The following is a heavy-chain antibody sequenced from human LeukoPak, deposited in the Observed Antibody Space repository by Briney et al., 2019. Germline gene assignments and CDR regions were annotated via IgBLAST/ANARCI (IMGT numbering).Heavy chain of an antibody. Sequence: GGSLRLSCAASGFTFSNAWMSWVRQAPGKGLEWVGRIKSKTDGGTTDYAAPVKGRFTISRDDSKYTLYLQMNSLKTEDTAVYYCTTGPTVTTSLGYWGQGTLVTVSS. CDR1: GFTFSNAW. D-gene: IGHD4-17*01. J-gene: IGHJ4*02. CDR3: TTGPTVTTSLGY. CDR2: IKSKTDGGTT. V-gene: IGHV3-15*01.